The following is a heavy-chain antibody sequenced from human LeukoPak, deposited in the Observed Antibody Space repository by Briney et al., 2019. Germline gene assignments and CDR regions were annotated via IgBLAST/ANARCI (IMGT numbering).Heavy chain of an antibody. V-gene: IGHV5-51*01. CDR1: GYSFTNYW. Sequence: GESLKISCKASGYSFTNYWIGWVRQMPGKGLEWMGIIYPDDSDIRYSPSFQGQVTISADKSISTAYLQWSSLKASDTAMYYCARHGYSGYDYPDYWGQGTLVTVSS. D-gene: IGHD5-12*01. CDR3: ARHGYSGYDYPDY. J-gene: IGHJ4*02. CDR2: IYPDDSDI.